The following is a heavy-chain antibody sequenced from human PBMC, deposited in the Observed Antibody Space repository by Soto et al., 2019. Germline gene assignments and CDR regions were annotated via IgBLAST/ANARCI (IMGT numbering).Heavy chain of an antibody. CDR3: ARPPGADFWSGWARPYYYYYMDV. Sequence: ASVKVSCKASGYTFTSYDINWVRQATGQGLEWMGWMNPNSGNTGYSQKFQGRVTMTRNTSISTAYMELSSLRSEDTAVYYCARPPGADFWSGWARPYYYYYMDVWGKGTTVTVSS. V-gene: IGHV1-8*01. D-gene: IGHD3-3*01. CDR1: GYTFTSYD. CDR2: MNPNSGNT. J-gene: IGHJ6*03.